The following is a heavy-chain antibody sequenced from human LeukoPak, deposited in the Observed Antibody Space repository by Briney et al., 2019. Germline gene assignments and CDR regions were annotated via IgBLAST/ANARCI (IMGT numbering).Heavy chain of an antibody. CDR1: GFTFRSYA. Sequence: PGGSLRLSCAASGFTFRSYAMSWVRQAPGKGLEWVSGISGSGDLTYYADSVKGRFTISRDNSKNTLYLQMNSLRAEDTAEYYCAKDLGGFCSSIRCHFSSDYWGQGTLVTVSS. D-gene: IGHD2-2*01. CDR3: AKDLGGFCSSIRCHFSSDY. V-gene: IGHV3-23*01. J-gene: IGHJ4*02. CDR2: ISGSGDLT.